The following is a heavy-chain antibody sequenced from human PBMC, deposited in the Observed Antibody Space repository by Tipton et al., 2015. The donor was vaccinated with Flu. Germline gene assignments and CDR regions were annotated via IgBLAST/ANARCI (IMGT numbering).Heavy chain of an antibody. V-gene: IGHV4-38-2*02. CDR3: ARGDYGDYDNEADAFDL. J-gene: IGHJ3*01. Sequence: TLSLTCSVSGYSIASSFYWGFIRQPPGKELQWIGSISYNGDTYYNPSLKSRVTISVDTSNNQFSLKLSSVTAADTAVYYCARGDYGDYDNEADAFDLWGRGTMVVVSS. CDR2: ISYNGDT. D-gene: IGHD4-17*01. CDR1: GYSIASSFY.